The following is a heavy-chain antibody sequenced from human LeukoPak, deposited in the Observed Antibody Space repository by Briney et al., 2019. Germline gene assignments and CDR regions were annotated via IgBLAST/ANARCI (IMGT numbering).Heavy chain of an antibody. V-gene: IGHV4-34*01. D-gene: IGHD4-17*01. CDR1: GGAFSGSY. J-gene: IGHJ6*03. Sequence: SETLSLTCAVYGGAFSGSYWSWIRQPPGEGLEGIGQINLGGSTNYYPSLKSRITISVDASKNQVSLKLSSVTAAHTAVYHCAIFPCKVTADGHSYYYMDGWGKGGTLTVSS. CDR3: AIFPCKVTADGHSYYYMDG. CDR2: INLGGST.